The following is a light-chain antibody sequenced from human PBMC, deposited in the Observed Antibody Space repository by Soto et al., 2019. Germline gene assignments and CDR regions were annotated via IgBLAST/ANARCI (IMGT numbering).Light chain of an antibody. CDR2: DVS. CDR1: SSDIGAYNY. CDR3: TSFAGSNDLGV. J-gene: IGLJ2*01. Sequence: SALTQPPSASGSPGQSVTISCTGTSSDIGAYNYVSWYQQHPGKAPRLMIYDVSKRPPGVPDRFSGSKSGYTASLTVSGLQPEDEADYYCTSFAGSNDLGVFGGGTKLTVL. V-gene: IGLV2-8*01.